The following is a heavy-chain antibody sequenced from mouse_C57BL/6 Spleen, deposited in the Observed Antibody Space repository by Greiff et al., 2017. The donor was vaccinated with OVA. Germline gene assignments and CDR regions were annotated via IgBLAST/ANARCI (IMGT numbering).Heavy chain of an antibody. CDR3: ARRFYYYGSSYDWYFDV. D-gene: IGHD1-1*01. CDR1: GYSITSGYY. Sequence: EVKLVESGPGLVKPSQSLSLTCSVTGYSITSGYYWNWIRQFPGNKLEWMGYISYDGSNNYNPSLKNRISITRDTSKNQFFLKLNSVTTEDTATYYCARRFYYYGSSYDWYFDVWGTGTTVTVSS. CDR2: ISYDGSN. J-gene: IGHJ1*03. V-gene: IGHV3-6*01.